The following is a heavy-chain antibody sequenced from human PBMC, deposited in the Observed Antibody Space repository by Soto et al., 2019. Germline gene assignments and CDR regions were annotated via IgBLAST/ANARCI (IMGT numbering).Heavy chain of an antibody. J-gene: IGHJ3*02. Sequence: QVQLQESGPGLVKPSQTLSLTCTVSGGSISSGGYYWNWIHQHPGKGLEWIGFIYDSGNTYYNPSLKSRVTISVDTSKNQFSLKLSSVTAADTAVYYCAREPSQQLKDTFDIWGQGTMVTVSS. CDR3: AREPSQQLKDTFDI. D-gene: IGHD1-1*01. CDR2: IYDSGNT. CDR1: GGSISSGGYY. V-gene: IGHV4-31*03.